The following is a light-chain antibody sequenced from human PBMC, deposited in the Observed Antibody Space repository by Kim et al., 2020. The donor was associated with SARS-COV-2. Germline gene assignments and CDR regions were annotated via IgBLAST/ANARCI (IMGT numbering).Light chain of an antibody. V-gene: IGKV1-39*01. J-gene: IGKJ4*01. Sequence: ASVGDRVTITCRASQSLSTSLNWYKRTPGKAPKLLIYAASTLQSGVPSRFSGSGSGTDFTLTISRLQPEDFATYFCQQSYTTPLTFGGGTKVDIK. CDR2: AAS. CDR1: QSLSTS. CDR3: QQSYTTPLT.